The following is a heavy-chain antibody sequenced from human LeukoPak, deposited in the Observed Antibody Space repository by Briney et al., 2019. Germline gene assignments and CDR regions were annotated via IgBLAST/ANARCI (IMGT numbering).Heavy chain of an antibody. CDR1: GGSISSYY. CDR3: ARHSGPLGAFDI. V-gene: IGHV4-59*08. D-gene: IGHD3-10*01. Sequence: SETLSLTCTVSGGSISSYYWSWIRQPPGKGLEWIGYIYYSGSTNYNPSLKSRVTISVDTSKNQFSLKLSSVTAADTAVYYCARHSGPLGAFDIWGQGTMVTVSS. J-gene: IGHJ3*02. CDR2: IYYSGST.